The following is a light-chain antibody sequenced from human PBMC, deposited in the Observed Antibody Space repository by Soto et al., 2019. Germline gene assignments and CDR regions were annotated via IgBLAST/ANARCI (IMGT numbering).Light chain of an antibody. J-gene: IGKJ3*01. CDR2: AAS. CDR1: RDITNC. CDR3: QQYAILPLT. V-gene: IGKV1-33*01. Sequence: DIQMTQNTSSLSGSVGARVTLSGQARRDITNCFNWYHQKPVKAPKLLIYAASNVETGVPSRFSGSGSGTHFTSTISSLQPEDNATYYCQQYAILPLTFGPGRKVDIK.